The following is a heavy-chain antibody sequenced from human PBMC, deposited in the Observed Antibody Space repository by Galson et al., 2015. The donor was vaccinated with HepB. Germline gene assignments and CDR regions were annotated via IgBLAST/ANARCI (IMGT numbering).Heavy chain of an antibody. D-gene: IGHD2-2*01. CDR1: GDSISNDRW. CDR3: ASSLVVPAGIEYYYYGMDV. CDR2: AYHSGGT. Sequence: LSLTCAVSGDSISNDRWWSWVRQPPGEGLEWIGEAYHSGGTNYRPSLKSRVTISVDKSKNKFSLKLSSVTAADTAVYYCASSLVVPAGIEYYYYGMDVWGQGTTVTVSS. J-gene: IGHJ6*02. V-gene: IGHV4-4*02.